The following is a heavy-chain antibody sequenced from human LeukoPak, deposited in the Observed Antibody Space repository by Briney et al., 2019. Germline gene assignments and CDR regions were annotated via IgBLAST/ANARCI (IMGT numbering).Heavy chain of an antibody. CDR3: ATGPSYCGGDCYYYFAY. Sequence: GGSLRLSCAASGFTFSSYSMNWVRQAPGKGLEWVSSISSSSSYIYYADSVKGRFTISRDNAKNSLYLQMNSLRAEDTALYYCATGPSYCGGDCYYYFAYWGQGTLVTVSS. CDR2: ISSSSSYI. D-gene: IGHD2-21*01. CDR1: GFTFSSYS. J-gene: IGHJ4*02. V-gene: IGHV3-21*01.